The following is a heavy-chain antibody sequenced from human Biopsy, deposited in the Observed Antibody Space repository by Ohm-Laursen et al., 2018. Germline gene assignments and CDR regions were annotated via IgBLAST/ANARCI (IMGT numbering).Heavy chain of an antibody. CDR2: ISYTGYT. Sequence: TLSLTCTVSGGSFTGHYWSWIRQPPGKGLEWIGHISYTGYTSYNASLKSRVTISVDTSRNHFSLRLRSLTAADTAVYYCARGSNDFGGLYFPRWGQGTLLTVSS. J-gene: IGHJ4*02. CDR3: ARGSNDFGGLYFPR. CDR1: GGSFTGHY. D-gene: IGHD4-23*01. V-gene: IGHV4-59*11.